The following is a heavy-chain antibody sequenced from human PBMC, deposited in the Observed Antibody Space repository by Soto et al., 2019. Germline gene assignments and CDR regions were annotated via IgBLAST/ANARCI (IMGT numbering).Heavy chain of an antibody. CDR3: ARNYPPGYTFDY. CDR2: IYYSGST. V-gene: IGHV4-59*08. CDR1: GGSISSYY. J-gene: IGHJ4*02. Sequence: SETLSLACTVSGGSISSYYWSWIRQPPGKGLEWIGYIYYSGSTNYNPSLKSRVTISVDTSKNQFSLKLSSVTAADTAVYYCARNYPPGYTFDYWGQVTLVTVS. D-gene: IGHD5-18*01.